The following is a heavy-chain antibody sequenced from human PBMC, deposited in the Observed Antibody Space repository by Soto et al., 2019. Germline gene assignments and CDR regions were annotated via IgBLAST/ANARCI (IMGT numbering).Heavy chain of an antibody. CDR3: AKGASTDSGGWAYFDS. Sequence: PGGSLRLSCVASGFTFSTYAINWVRQAPGKGLEWVSAIGGRGDRTYYTDPVKGRFTNSRDNSRNTVXXXXXXXXXEDTAVYYCAKGASTDSGGWAYFDSWGQGTLVTVSS. CDR2: IGGRGDRT. J-gene: IGHJ4*02. V-gene: IGHV3-23*01. D-gene: IGHD6-19*01. CDR1: GFTFSTYA.